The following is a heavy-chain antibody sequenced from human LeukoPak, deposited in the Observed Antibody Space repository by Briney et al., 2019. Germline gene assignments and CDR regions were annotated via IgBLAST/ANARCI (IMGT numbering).Heavy chain of an antibody. V-gene: IGHV1-2*06. CDR3: ATDGSAAHRRDY. CDR2: INPNNGAT. Sequence: ASVKVSCKASGYTFTDYYLHWVRQAPGQGLEWMGRINPNNGATNSPQKFQGRVTMTIDTSINTAYMELTGLQSDDTAVYYCATDGSAAHRRDYWGQGTLVTAST. CDR1: GYTFTDYY. D-gene: IGHD6-6*01. J-gene: IGHJ4*02.